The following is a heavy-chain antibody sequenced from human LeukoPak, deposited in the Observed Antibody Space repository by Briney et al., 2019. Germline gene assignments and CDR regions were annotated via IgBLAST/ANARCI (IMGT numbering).Heavy chain of an antibody. J-gene: IGHJ3*02. Sequence: PSETLSLTCSVSGGSISGHYWSWIRQPPGKGLEWIRFIYYSGSTNYNPSLKSRVTISVDTSKNQFSLKLSSVTAADTAVYYCARETGTTFFSPHQASNSDDAFDIWGQGTMVTVSS. CDR3: ARETGTTFFSPHQASNSDDAFDI. D-gene: IGHD1-7*01. CDR1: GGSISGHY. CDR2: IYYSGST. V-gene: IGHV4-59*11.